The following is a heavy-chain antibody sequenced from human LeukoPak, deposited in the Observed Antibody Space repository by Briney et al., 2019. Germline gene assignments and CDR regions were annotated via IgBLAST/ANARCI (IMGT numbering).Heavy chain of an antibody. J-gene: IGHJ4*02. CDR1: GFAFDDFA. Sequence: PGGSLRLSCTTSGFAFDDFAMSWVRQPAGKGLEWVVFIRRRAYGGAAEYAASVKGRFIISRDDSKGIAYLQMNSLKTEDTAVYYCSRNGLVDFDYWGQGSRVIVSP. CDR2: IRRRAYGGAA. V-gene: IGHV3-49*04. CDR3: SRNGLVDFDY.